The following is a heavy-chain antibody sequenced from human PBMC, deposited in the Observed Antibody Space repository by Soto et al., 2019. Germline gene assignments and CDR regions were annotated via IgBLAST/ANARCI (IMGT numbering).Heavy chain of an antibody. CDR1: GGSFSGYY. J-gene: IGHJ4*02. D-gene: IGHD3-22*01. V-gene: IGHV4-34*01. CDR3: ARRDMIVVDY. Sequence: SETLSLTCAVYGGSFSGYYCSWIRQPPGKGLEWIGEINHSGSTNYNPSLKSRVTISVDKSKNQFSLKLSAVNAADTAVYYCARRDMIVVDYWGQGTLVTVSS. CDR2: INHSGST.